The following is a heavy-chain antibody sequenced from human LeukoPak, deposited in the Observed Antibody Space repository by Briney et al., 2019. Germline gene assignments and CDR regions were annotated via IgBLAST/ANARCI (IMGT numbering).Heavy chain of an antibody. CDR2: IIPTFGTT. J-gene: IGHJ5*02. D-gene: IGHD2-15*01. Sequence: GASVKVSCKASGYTFTSYDINWVRQAPGQGLEWMGGIIPTFGTTHYTQKFQGRVTITADESTSTAYMELSSLRSEDTAVYYCARMAFCSGGRCITCFDPWGQGTLVTVSS. CDR1: GYTFTSYD. V-gene: IGHV1-69*13. CDR3: ARMAFCSGGRCITCFDP.